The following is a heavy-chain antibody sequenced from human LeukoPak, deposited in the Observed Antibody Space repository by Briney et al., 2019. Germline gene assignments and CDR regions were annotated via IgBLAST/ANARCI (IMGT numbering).Heavy chain of an antibody. J-gene: IGHJ5*02. V-gene: IGHV4-59*12. CDR3: ARSPTTHVDTATFDP. CDR2: IYYSGST. Sequence: PSETLSLTCTVSGGSISSYYWSWIRQPPGKGLEWIGYIYYSGSTNYNPSLKSRVTISVDTSKNQFSLKLSSVTAADTAVYYCARSPTTHVDTATFDPWGQGTLVTVSS. CDR1: GGSISSYY. D-gene: IGHD5-18*01.